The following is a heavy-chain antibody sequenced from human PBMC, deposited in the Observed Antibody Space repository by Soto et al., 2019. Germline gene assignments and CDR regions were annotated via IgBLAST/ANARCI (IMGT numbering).Heavy chain of an antibody. D-gene: IGHD6-19*01. CDR2: IFSNDEK. J-gene: IGHJ6*02. CDR1: GFSLSNARMG. CDR3: ARIPGGGSGWQYYYYYYGMDV. V-gene: IGHV2-26*01. Sequence: QVTLKESGPVLVNPTETLTLTCTVSGFSLSNARMGVSWIRQPPGKALEWLAHIFSNDEKSYSTSLKSRLTISKDTSKSQVVLTMTNMDPVDTATYYCARIPGGGSGWQYYYYYYGMDVWGQGTTVTVSS.